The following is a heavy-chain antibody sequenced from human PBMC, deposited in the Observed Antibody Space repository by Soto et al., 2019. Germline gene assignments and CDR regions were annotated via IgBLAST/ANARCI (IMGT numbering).Heavy chain of an antibody. Sequence: GGSLRLSCAASGFTFSSYAMSWVRQAPGKGLEWVSAISGSGGSTYYADSVKGRFTISRDNSKNTLYLQMNSLRAEDTAVYYCARYDSSGYYPAYYYYYYGMDVWGQGTTVTVSS. D-gene: IGHD3-22*01. CDR1: GFTFSSYA. CDR3: ARYDSSGYYPAYYYYYYGMDV. J-gene: IGHJ6*02. V-gene: IGHV3-23*01. CDR2: ISGSGGST.